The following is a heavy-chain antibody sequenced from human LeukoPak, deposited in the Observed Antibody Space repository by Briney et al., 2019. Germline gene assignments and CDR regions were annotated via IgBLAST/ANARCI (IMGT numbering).Heavy chain of an antibody. D-gene: IGHD5-12*01. Sequence: GGSLRLSCAVSGFTVSSNYMSWVRQAPGKGLEWVSIIYSGSTIYYADSVKGRFTISRDNAKNSLYLQMNSLRAEDTAVYYCARDGGYVRWGQGTLVTVSS. V-gene: IGHV3-53*01. CDR1: GFTVSSNY. J-gene: IGHJ4*02. CDR3: ARDGGYVR. CDR2: IYSGSTI.